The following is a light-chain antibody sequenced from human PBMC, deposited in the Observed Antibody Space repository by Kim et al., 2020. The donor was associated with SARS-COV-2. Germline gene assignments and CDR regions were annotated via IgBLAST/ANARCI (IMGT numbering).Light chain of an antibody. V-gene: IGLV1-40*01. CDR3: QSYDSSLSASV. J-gene: IGLJ3*02. CDR2: GTP. Sequence: SVTNSCPGRSSNLGANYAVPWYQQLPGTAPTLLIHGTPNRPSGVPDRFSGSKSGTSASLAITGLQAEDEADYYCQSYDSSLSASVFGGGTQLTVL. CDR1: SSNLGANYA.